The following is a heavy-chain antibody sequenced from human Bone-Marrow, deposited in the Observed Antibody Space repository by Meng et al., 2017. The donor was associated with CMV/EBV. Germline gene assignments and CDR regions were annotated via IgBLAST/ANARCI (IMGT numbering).Heavy chain of an antibody. J-gene: IGHJ6*02. CDR3: ARAYSSSWYGYYYYGIDV. CDR1: GYTFTSYD. V-gene: IGHV1-8*03. Sequence: ASVKVSCKASGYTFTSYDINWVRQATGQGLEWMGWMNPNSGNTGYAQKFQGRVTITRNTSISTAYMELSSLRSEDTAVYYCARAYSSSWYGYYYYGIDVWGQGTTATVSS. D-gene: IGHD6-13*01. CDR2: MNPNSGNT.